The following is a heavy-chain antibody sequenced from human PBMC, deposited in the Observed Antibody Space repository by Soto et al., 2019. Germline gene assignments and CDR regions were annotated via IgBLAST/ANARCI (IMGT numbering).Heavy chain of an antibody. CDR2: IYYSGST. CDR1: GGSISSSSYY. D-gene: IGHD4-17*01. V-gene: IGHV4-39*01. CDR3: ARPLTTVTAGYFDL. J-gene: IGHJ2*01. Sequence: QLQMQESGPGLVKSSETLSLTCTVSGGSISSSSYYWGWIRQPPGKGLEWIGSIYYSGSTYYNPSLKSRVTIPVDTSKNQFSLKVSSVTAADTAVYYCARPLTTVTAGYFDLWGRGTLVTVSS.